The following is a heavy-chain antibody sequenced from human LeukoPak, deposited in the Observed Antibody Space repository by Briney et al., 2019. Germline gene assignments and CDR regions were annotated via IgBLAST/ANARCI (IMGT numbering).Heavy chain of an antibody. Sequence: NPSETLSLTCTVSGGSISSSSYYWGWIRQPPGKGLEWIGSIYYSGSTYYNPSLKSRVTISVDTSKNQFSLKLSSVTAADTAVYYCAIHGVYNWNDYAFDVWGQGTMVTVSS. CDR1: GGSISSSSYY. J-gene: IGHJ3*01. CDR3: AIHGVYNWNDYAFDV. D-gene: IGHD1-1*01. V-gene: IGHV4-39*01. CDR2: IYYSGST.